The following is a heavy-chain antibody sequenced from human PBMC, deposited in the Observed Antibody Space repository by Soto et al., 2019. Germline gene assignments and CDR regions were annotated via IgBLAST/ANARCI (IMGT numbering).Heavy chain of an antibody. J-gene: IGHJ4*02. Sequence: LRLSCAASGFIFSNYAMTWVRQAPGKGLEWVSGISGSGGSIYYADSVKGRFTISRDNSKNTLSLQMNSLRDEDTAVYYCAKVVGDGNDYYDFWGQGTLVTVSS. V-gene: IGHV3-23*01. CDR2: ISGSGGSI. CDR1: GFIFSNYA. CDR3: AKVVGDGNDYYDF. D-gene: IGHD3-22*01.